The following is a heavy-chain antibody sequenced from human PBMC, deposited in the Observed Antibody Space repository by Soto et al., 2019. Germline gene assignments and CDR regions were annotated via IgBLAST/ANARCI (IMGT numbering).Heavy chain of an antibody. J-gene: IGHJ4*02. D-gene: IGHD1-7*01. V-gene: IGHV4-4*02. Sequence: PSETLSLTCAVSSGSISSSNWWSWVRQPPGKGLEWIGEIYHSGSTNYNPSLKSRVTISVDKSKNQFSLKLSSVTAADTAVYYCAIRRDTRRSYNWNYVIDYWGQGTLVTVSS. CDR1: SGSISSSNW. CDR3: AIRRDTRRSYNWNYVIDY. CDR2: IYHSGST.